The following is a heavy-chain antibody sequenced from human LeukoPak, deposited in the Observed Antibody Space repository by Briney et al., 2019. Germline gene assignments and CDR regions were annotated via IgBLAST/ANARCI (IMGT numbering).Heavy chain of an antibody. D-gene: IGHD3-10*01. CDR3: ASSGGDY. Sequence: SETLSLTCTVSGGSISSYYWSWIRQPPGKGLEWIGYIYYSGSANYHPSLKSRVTISVDTSRNRFSLRLSSVTAADTAVYYCASSGGDYWGQGTLVTVSS. CDR1: GGSISSYY. V-gene: IGHV4-59*01. J-gene: IGHJ4*02. CDR2: IYYSGSA.